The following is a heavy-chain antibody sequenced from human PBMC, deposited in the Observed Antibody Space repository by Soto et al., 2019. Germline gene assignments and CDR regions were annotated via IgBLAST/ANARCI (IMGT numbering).Heavy chain of an antibody. CDR1: GYSFTSLD. D-gene: IGHD1-26*01. J-gene: IGHJ4*02. CDR3: ARGVTAGVDD. CDR2: MQPSSGRT. Sequence: QVQLVQSGAEVREPGASVKVSCKASGYSFTSLDINWVRQTTGQGLEWMGWMQPSSGRTGYAQKFQGRVTMTRDTSISTAYMELSSLTSDATAFYYCARGVTAGVDDWGQGTLVSVSS. V-gene: IGHV1-8*01.